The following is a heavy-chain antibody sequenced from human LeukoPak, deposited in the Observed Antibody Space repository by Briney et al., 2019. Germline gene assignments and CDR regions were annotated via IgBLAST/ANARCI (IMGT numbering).Heavy chain of an antibody. V-gene: IGHV3-7*01. CDR3: ARDRGSVIDPHQPYYFDY. J-gene: IGHJ4*02. CDR1: GFTFSSYW. CDR2: IKQDGSEK. Sequence: GGSLRLSCAASGFTFSSYWMSWVRQAPGKGLGWVANIKQDGSEKHYVDSVKGRFTISRDNAKNSLYLQMNSLRAEDTAVYYCARDRGSVIDPHQPYYFDYWGQGTLVTVSS. D-gene: IGHD3-10*01.